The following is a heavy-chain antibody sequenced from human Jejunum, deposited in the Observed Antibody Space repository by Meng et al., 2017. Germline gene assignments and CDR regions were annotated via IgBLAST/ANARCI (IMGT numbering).Heavy chain of an antibody. CDR3: ARAIRERYFDS. J-gene: IGHJ4*02. Sequence: QVRLQWSVPGLVKPSGTFSLTCTVSGVSTTAPFYWTWIRQAPGKGLEWIGEVWPSGATYYNPSLSSRITISIDTSNNQFSLEVAFLTAADTAVYYCARAIRERYFDSWGQGTLVTVSS. D-gene: IGHD1-14*01. V-gene: IGHV4-4*02. CDR2: VWPSGAT. CDR1: GVSTTAPFY.